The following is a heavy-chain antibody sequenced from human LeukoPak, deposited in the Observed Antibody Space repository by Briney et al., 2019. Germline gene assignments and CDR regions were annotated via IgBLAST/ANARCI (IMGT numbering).Heavy chain of an antibody. CDR3: AKVSGYYGSGSYYNHDY. J-gene: IGHJ4*02. D-gene: IGHD3-10*01. V-gene: IGHV3-23*01. CDR2: TSGSGGST. CDR1: GFTFSSYA. Sequence: GGSLRLSCAASGFTFSSYAMSWVRQAPGKGLEWVSATSGSGGSTYYVDSVKGRFTISRDNSKNALYLQMNSLRAEDTAVYYCAKVSGYYGSGSYYNHDYWGQGTLVTVSS.